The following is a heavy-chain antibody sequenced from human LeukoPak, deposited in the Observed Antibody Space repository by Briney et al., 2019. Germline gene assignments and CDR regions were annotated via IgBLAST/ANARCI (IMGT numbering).Heavy chain of an antibody. CDR3: AKDPWGGYDFYAFDI. Sequence: PGGSLRLSCAASGFTFSSYGMSWVRQAPGKGLEWVSAISGSGGSTYYADSVKGRFTISRDNSKNTLYLQMNSLRAEDTAVYYCAKDPWGGYDFYAFDIWGQGTMVTVSS. J-gene: IGHJ3*02. CDR1: GFTFSSYG. D-gene: IGHD5-12*01. V-gene: IGHV3-23*01. CDR2: ISGSGGST.